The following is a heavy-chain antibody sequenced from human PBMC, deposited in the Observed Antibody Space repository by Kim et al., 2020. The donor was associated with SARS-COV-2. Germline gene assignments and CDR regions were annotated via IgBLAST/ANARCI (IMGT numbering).Heavy chain of an antibody. D-gene: IGHD6-13*01. J-gene: IGHJ3*02. CDR3: AKDLGRTAAAPNPDAFDI. Sequence: GGSLRLSCAASGFTFDDYAMHWVRQAPGKGLEWVSGISWNSGSIGYADSVKGRFTISRDNSKNSLYLQMNRLRAEDTAVYYCAKDLGRTAAAPNPDAFDIWGPGTMGPLPS. V-gene: IGHV3-9*01. CDR1: GFTFDDYA. CDR2: ISWNSGSI.